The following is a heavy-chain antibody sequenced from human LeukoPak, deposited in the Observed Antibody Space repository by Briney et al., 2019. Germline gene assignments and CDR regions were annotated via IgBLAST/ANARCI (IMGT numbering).Heavy chain of an antibody. V-gene: IGHV4-30-4*01. CDR3: ARPYYYDSRIDP. CDR1: GGSISSGDYY. Sequence: PSQTLSLTCTVSGGSISSGDYYWSWIRQPPGKGLEWIAYMYYSGSTYYNPSLKSRVTMSADTSKNQLSLKLSSVTAADTAVCYCARPYYYDSRIDPWGQGILVTVSS. J-gene: IGHJ5*02. D-gene: IGHD3-22*01. CDR2: MYYSGST.